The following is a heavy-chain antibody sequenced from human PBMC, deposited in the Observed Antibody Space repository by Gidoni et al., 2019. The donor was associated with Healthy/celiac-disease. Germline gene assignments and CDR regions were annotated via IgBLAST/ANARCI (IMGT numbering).Heavy chain of an antibody. J-gene: IGHJ4*02. V-gene: IGHV3-53*01. CDR2: IYSGGST. Sequence: EVPLVESGGGWIQPGGSLRLSCSASGFTVSRNYMSWVRQAPGKGLEWVSVIYSGGSTYYADSVKGRFTISRDNSKNTLYLQMNSLRAEDTAVYYCARGARGDLFDYWGQGTLVTVSS. CDR3: ARGARGDLFDY. CDR1: GFTVSRNY. D-gene: IGHD4-17*01.